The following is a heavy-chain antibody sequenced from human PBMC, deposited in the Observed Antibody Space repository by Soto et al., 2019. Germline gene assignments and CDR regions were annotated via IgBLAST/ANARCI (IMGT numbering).Heavy chain of an antibody. CDR2: TYHSGNP. CDR3: ARDRWYYYVSWRNYYYDGMDV. CDR1: GSNTNTGSYT. V-gene: IGHV4-30-2*01. Sequence: LSLTCDGFGSNTNTGSYTWVPTPQPTGKALEWIGHTYHSGNPYYNPSLKSRVIISVDRSKNPFFLKVRSVTAADTAVYYCARDRWYYYVSWRNYYYDGMDVWGQGTTVTVSS. D-gene: IGHD3-10*01. J-gene: IGHJ6*02.